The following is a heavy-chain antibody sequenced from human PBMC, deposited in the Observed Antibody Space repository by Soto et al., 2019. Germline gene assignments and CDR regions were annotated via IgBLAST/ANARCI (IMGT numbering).Heavy chain of an antibody. Sequence: QVQLQESGPGLVKPSGTLSLTCAVSGGSVSSSNWWSWVRQSPGKGLEWMGEIYHSGSAHYNPSPKRRATTSLVKPKNQFSLRLTSVTAAGTAVYYCARVPGVVVSADDAFDIWGPGTRVIVSS. V-gene: IGHV4-4*02. CDR2: IYHSGSA. CDR1: GGSVSSSNW. CDR3: ARVPGVVVSADDAFDI. J-gene: IGHJ3*02. D-gene: IGHD2-21*02.